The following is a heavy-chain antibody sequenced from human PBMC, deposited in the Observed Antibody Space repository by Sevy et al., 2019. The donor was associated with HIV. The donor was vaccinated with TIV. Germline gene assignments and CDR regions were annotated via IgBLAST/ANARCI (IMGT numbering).Heavy chain of an antibody. D-gene: IGHD6-13*01. CDR3: VRVGLRHIAAAVPPRGWFDP. Sequence: SETQSLTCAVYGGSFSGYYWSWIRQPPGKGLEWIGEINHSGSTNYNPSLKSRVTISVDTSKNQFSLKLSSVTAADTAVYYCVRVGLRHIAAAVPPRGWFDPWGQGTLVTVSS. V-gene: IGHV4-34*01. CDR2: INHSGST. CDR1: GGSFSGYY. J-gene: IGHJ5*02.